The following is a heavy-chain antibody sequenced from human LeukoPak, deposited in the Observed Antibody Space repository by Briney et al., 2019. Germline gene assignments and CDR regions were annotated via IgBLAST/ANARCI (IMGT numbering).Heavy chain of an antibody. V-gene: IGHV3-23*01. CDR2: ISGSGGST. CDR3: ARADSSGYYLVGGFDI. J-gene: IGHJ3*02. Sequence: GGSLRLSCAASGFTFSSYAMSWVRQAPGKGLEWVSSISGSGGSTYYADSVKGRFTVSRDNARNSLNLQMNSLRAEDTAVYYCARADSSGYYLVGGFDIWGQGTMVTVSS. D-gene: IGHD3-22*01. CDR1: GFTFSSYA.